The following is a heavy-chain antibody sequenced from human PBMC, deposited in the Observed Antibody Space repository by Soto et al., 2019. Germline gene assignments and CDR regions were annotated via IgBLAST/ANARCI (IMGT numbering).Heavy chain of an antibody. CDR1: GYTFTSYA. J-gene: IGHJ4*02. V-gene: IGHV1-3*01. CDR2: INAGYGKT. Sequence: GASVKVSCKASGYTFTSYAMHWVRQAPGQRLEWMGWINAGYGKTKYSQKFQGRVTITADESTSTAYMELSSLRSEDTAVYYCASSGGDYDSSGYPNTKWPLDYWGQGTLVTVSS. D-gene: IGHD3-22*01. CDR3: ASSGGDYDSSGYPNTKWPLDY.